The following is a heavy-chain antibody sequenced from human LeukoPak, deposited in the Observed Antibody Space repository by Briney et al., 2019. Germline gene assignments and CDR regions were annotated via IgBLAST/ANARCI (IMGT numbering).Heavy chain of an antibody. CDR1: GYTFTGYY. D-gene: IGHD5-12*01. Sequence: ASVKVSCKASGYTFTGYYMHWVRQAPGQGLEWMGWINPNSGGTNYAQKFQGRVTMTRDTSISTAYMELSRLRSDDTAVYYCARDIIRGYSGYDYDLGSGGSDYWGQGTLVTVSS. CDR3: ARDIIRGYSGYDYDLGSGGSDY. CDR2: INPNSGGT. J-gene: IGHJ4*02. V-gene: IGHV1-2*02.